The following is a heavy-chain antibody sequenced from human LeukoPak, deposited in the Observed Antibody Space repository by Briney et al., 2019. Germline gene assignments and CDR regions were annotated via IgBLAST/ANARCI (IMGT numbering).Heavy chain of an antibody. Sequence: ASVKVSCKASGYTFTGYYMHWVRQAPGQGLEWMGWINPNSGGTNYAQKFQGRVTMTRDTSISTAYMELSRLRSNDTAVYYCARARGVSSVVVPAAILGYWGQGTLVTVSS. CDR1: GYTFTGYY. CDR3: ARARGVSSVVVPAAILGY. D-gene: IGHD2-2*02. CDR2: INPNSGGT. V-gene: IGHV1-2*02. J-gene: IGHJ4*02.